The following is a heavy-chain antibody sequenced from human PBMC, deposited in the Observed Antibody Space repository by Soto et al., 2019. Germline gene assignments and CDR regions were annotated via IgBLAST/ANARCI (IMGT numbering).Heavy chain of an antibody. Sequence: SGGSLRLSCAASGFTFSSYGMHWVRQAPGKGLEWVAVISYDGSNKYYADSVKGRFTISRDNSKNTLYLQMNSLRAEDTAVYYCAKGKGVGATHYGMDVWGQGTTVTSP. CDR2: ISYDGSNK. V-gene: IGHV3-30*18. CDR1: GFTFSSYG. D-gene: IGHD1-26*01. J-gene: IGHJ6*02. CDR3: AKGKGVGATHYGMDV.